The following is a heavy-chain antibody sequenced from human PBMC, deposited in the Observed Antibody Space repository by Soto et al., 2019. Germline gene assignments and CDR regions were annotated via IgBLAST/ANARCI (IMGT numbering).Heavy chain of an antibody. CDR1: GFTFSNYA. CDR2: MSFDETKK. V-gene: IGHV3-30-3*01. J-gene: IGHJ6*02. D-gene: IGHD3-22*01. Sequence: QVRLVESGGGVVQPGRSLRLSCAASGFTFSNYAMHWVRQAPGKGLEWVAVMSFDETKKYHAASVEGRFTISRDNSQNTLDLQMSSVRAEDTALYYCARSPATDYYETTGFFFGLDVWGQGTTVVVSS. CDR3: ARSPATDYYETTGFFFGLDV.